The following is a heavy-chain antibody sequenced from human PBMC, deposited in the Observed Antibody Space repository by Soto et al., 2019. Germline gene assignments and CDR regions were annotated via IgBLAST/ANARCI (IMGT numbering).Heavy chain of an antibody. J-gene: IGHJ4*02. V-gene: IGHV3-23*01. CDR3: AKAKGNGWYETDD. D-gene: IGHD6-13*01. Sequence: EGQLLEAGGGWVQPGGSLRLSCAASGLTFSNYAVTWVRQAPGKGLEWVSTISGSGWSTYYADSVKGRFTITRANSTTTRYLQMNSLRAEYAAVSYYAKAKGNGWYETDDWGQGTPVTVS. CDR2: ISGSGWST. CDR1: GLTFSNYA.